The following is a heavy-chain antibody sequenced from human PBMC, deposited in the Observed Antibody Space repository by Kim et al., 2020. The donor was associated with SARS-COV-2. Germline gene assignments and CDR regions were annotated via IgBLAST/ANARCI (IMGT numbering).Heavy chain of an antibody. J-gene: IGHJ4*02. Sequence: SETLSLTCTVSGGSISSYYWSWIRQPPGKGLEWIGYIYYSGSTNYNPSLKSRVTISVDTSKNQFSLKLSSVTAADTAVYYCARGKLSWARGDEGLDYWGQGTLVTVSS. D-gene: IGHD3-10*01. CDR1: GGSISSYY. CDR2: IYYSGST. V-gene: IGHV4-59*08. CDR3: ARGKLSWARGDEGLDY.